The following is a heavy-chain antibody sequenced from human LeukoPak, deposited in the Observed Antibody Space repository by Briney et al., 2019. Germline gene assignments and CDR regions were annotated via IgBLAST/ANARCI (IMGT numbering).Heavy chain of an antibody. CDR3: ARRGYYDSSGRHAFDI. CDR2: IYYSGST. J-gene: IGHJ3*02. Sequence: SETLSLTCTVSGGSICSSSYYWGWIRQPPGKGLEWIGSIYYSGSTYYNPSLKSRVTISVDTSKNQFSLKLSSVTAADTAVYYCARRGYYDSSGRHAFDIWGQGTMVTVSS. V-gene: IGHV4-39*01. CDR1: GGSICSSSYY. D-gene: IGHD3-22*01.